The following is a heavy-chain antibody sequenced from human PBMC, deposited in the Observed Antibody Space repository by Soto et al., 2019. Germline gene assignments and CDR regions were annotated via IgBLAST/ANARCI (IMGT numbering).Heavy chain of an antibody. CDR1: GFTFSNYA. J-gene: IGHJ4*02. CDR3: AKDGAIAAADYFFDY. D-gene: IGHD6-13*01. CDR2: IASDGKDK. Sequence: QVQLVESGGGVVQPGRSLKLSCAASGFTFSNYAIHWVRQAPGKGLEWVAVIASDGKDKRYADSVKGRFTISRDNSKNPVYLQMNSLRWEDTAVYYCAKDGAIAAADYFFDYWGQGSLVTVSS. V-gene: IGHV3-30*18.